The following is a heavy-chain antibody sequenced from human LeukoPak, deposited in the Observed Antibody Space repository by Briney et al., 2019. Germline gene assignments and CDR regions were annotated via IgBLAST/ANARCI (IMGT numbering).Heavy chain of an antibody. Sequence: PGGSLRLSCAASGFTFTTYWLGWVRQPPGKGLEWVANIKQDGTEKYYVDSVKGRFTISRDNAKNSLYLQMNSLRAEDTAVYYCAELGITMIGGVWGKGTTVTISS. J-gene: IGHJ6*04. CDR1: GFTFTTYW. V-gene: IGHV3-7*01. CDR2: IKQDGTEK. CDR3: AELGITMIGGV. D-gene: IGHD3-10*02.